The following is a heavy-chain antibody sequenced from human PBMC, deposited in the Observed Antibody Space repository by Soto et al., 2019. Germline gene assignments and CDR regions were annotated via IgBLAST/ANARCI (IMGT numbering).Heavy chain of an antibody. V-gene: IGHV3-49*03. D-gene: IGHD2-15*01. CDR3: TRDVYCSGGSCYRDDAFDI. CDR1: GFTCGDYA. CDR2: IRSKAYGGTT. Sequence: GGSLRLSCTASGFTCGDYAMSWFRQAPGKGLEWVGFIRSKAYGGTTEYAASVKGRFTISRDDSKSIAYLQMNSLKTEDTAVYYCTRDVYCSGGSCYRDDAFDIWGQGTMVTVSS. J-gene: IGHJ3*02.